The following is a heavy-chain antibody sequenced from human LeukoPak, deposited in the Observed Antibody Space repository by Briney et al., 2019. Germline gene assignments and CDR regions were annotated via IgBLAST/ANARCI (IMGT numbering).Heavy chain of an antibody. V-gene: IGHV6-1*01. CDR1: GDSVSSNSAA. CDR3: ARALLGRFDY. J-gene: IGHJ4*02. D-gene: IGHD3-3*02. CDR2: TYYRSMWYN. Sequence: QTLSLTCDISGDSVSSNSAAWTWIRQSPSRGLEWLGRTYYRSMWYNDYAVSMKSRITINPDTSKNQFSLQLNSVTPEDTAVYYCARALLGRFDYWGQGALVTISS.